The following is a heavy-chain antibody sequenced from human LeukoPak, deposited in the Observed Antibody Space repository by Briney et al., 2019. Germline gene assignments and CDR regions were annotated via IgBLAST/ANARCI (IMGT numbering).Heavy chain of an antibody. CDR1: GGTFSSYA. CDR2: IIPIFGTA. J-gene: IGHJ4*02. CDR3: AIFGVVNPFDY. D-gene: IGHD3-3*01. V-gene: IGHV1-69*05. Sequence: SVKVSCKASGGTFSSYAISWVRQAPGQGLEWMGGIIPIFGTANYAQKFQGRVTITTDESTSTAYMELSSLRSEDTAVYYCAIFGVVNPFDYWGQGTLVAVSS.